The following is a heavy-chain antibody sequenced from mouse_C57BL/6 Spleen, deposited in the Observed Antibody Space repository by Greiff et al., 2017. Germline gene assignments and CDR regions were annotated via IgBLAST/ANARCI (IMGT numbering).Heavy chain of an antibody. J-gene: IGHJ2*01. CDR3: ARVGVYYDY. V-gene: IGHV1-69*01. D-gene: IGHD4-1*01. CDR1: GYTFTSYW. CDR2: IDPSDSYT. Sequence: QVQLQQSGAELVMPGASVKLSCKASGYTFTSYWMHWVKQSPGQGLEWIGEIDPSDSYTNYNHKFKGKSTLTLDKSASTVDMKRSSLTSEDSAVYYCARVGVYYDYWGQGTTLTVSS.